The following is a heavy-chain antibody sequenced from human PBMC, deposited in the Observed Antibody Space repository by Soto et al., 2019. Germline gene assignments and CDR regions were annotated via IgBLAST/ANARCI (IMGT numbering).Heavy chain of an antibody. CDR1: GGSITGYY. J-gene: IGHJ5*02. D-gene: IGHD3-9*01. CDR3: ARDSVPYYDILTGYYNWFDP. V-gene: IGHV4-59*12. CDR2: IHYSGST. Sequence: SETLSLTCTVSGGSITGYYWSWIRQPPGKGPEWIGNIHYSGSTNYNPSLKSRVTISVDTSKNQFSLRLSSVTAAETAVYYCARDSVPYYDILTGYYNWFDPWGQGTLVTVSS.